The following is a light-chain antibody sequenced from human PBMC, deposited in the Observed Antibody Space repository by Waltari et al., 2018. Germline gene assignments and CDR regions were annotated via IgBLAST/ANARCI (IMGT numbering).Light chain of an antibody. J-gene: IGKJ4*01. Sequence: EIVFRRTLGTLSLSLGERATLSCRASQTVTTISLSWYQQKPGQAPRLLIYSASNRATGIPDRFSGSGSGTDFTLTISRLEPEDFAVYYCQQYDGIVLTFGGGTKVEI. V-gene: IGKV3-20*01. CDR2: SAS. CDR1: QTVTTIS. CDR3: QQYDGIVLT.